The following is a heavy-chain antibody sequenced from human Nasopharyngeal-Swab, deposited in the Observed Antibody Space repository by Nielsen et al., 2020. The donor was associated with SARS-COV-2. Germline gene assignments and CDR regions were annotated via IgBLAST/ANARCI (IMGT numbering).Heavy chain of an antibody. CDR2: INWNGGST. CDR3: ARDGRITIFGVVPADYYGMDV. J-gene: IGHJ6*02. V-gene: IGHV3-20*04. D-gene: IGHD3-3*01. Sequence: AGSLSLSCAASGFTFDDYGMSWVRQAPGKGLEWVSGINWNGGSTGYADSVKVRFTISRDNAKNSLYLQMHSLRAEDTALYYCARDGRITIFGVVPADYYGMDVWGQGTTVTVSS. CDR1: GFTFDDYG.